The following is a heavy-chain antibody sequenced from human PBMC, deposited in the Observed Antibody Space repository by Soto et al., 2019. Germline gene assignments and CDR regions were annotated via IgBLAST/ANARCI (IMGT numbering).Heavy chain of an antibody. Sequence: PSETLSLTCTVSGGSISSYYWIWIRQPPGKGLEWIGYIYYSGSTNYNPSLKSRVTISVDTSKNQFSLKLSSVTAADTAVYYCASDYGGTLDYWGQGTLVNVSS. V-gene: IGHV4-59*08. J-gene: IGHJ4*02. D-gene: IGHD4-17*01. CDR2: IYYSGST. CDR1: GGSISSYY. CDR3: ASDYGGTLDY.